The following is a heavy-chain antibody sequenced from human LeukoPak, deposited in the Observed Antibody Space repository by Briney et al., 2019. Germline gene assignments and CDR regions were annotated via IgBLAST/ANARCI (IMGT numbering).Heavy chain of an antibody. V-gene: IGHV4-38-2*02. CDR2: IYHSGST. CDR1: GYSISSGYY. J-gene: IGHJ4*02. Sequence: SETLSLTCTVSGYSISSGYYWGWIRQPPGQGLEWIGSIYHSGSTYYNPSLKSRVTISIDTSKNQFSLKLSSVTAADTAVYYCAREGWSDYWGQGTLVTVSS. D-gene: IGHD6-19*01. CDR3: AREGWSDY.